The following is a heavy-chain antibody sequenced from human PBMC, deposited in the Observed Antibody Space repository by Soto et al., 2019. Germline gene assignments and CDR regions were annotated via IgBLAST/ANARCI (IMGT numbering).Heavy chain of an antibody. D-gene: IGHD6-6*01. CDR2: IYHSGST. J-gene: IGHJ4*02. V-gene: IGHV4-38-2*02. CDR3: ARALSSSSLFLY. Sequence: SETLSLTCTVSGYSISSGYYWGWIRQPPGKGLEWIGSIYHSGSTYYNPSLKSRVTISVDTSKNQFSLKLSSVTAADTAVYYCARALSSSSLFLYWGQGTLVTVSS. CDR1: GYSISSGYY.